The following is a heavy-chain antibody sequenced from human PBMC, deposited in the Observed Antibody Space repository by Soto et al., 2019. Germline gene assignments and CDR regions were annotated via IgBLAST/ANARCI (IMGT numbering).Heavy chain of an antibody. D-gene: IGHD3-9*01. CDR1: GGTFSSYA. CDR2: IIPIFGTA. J-gene: IGHJ4*02. CDR3: ARPSSPILRYFDWLLAFDY. Sequence: SVKVSCKASGGTFSSYAISWVRQAPGQGLEWMGGIIPIFGTANYAQKFQGRVTITADESTSTAYMELSSLRSEDTAVYYCARPSSPILRYFDWLLAFDYWGQGTLVTVSS. V-gene: IGHV1-69*13.